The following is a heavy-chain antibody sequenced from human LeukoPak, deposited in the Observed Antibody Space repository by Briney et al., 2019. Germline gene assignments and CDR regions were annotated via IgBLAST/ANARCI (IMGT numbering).Heavy chain of an antibody. D-gene: IGHD2/OR15-2a*01. CDR2: IYYSGST. CDR1: GGSIDYYY. V-gene: IGHV4-59*08. CDR3: ARALYEYGRYYFDY. Sequence: PSETLSLTCTVSGGSIDYYYWSWIRQSPGKGLDWIGYIYYSGSTNYKPSFKSRVTISVDTSKNQFSLKLSSVTAADTAVYYCARALYEYGRYYFDYWGQGTLVTVSS. J-gene: IGHJ4*02.